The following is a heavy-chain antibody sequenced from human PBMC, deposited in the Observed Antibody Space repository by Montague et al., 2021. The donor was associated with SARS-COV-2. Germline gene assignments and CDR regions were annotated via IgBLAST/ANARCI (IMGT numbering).Heavy chain of an antibody. V-gene: IGHV4-59*02. J-gene: IGHJ4*02. CDR3: ARGESYSTSWYYFFDY. CDR1: GGSVSSYY. D-gene: IGHD6-13*01. CDR2: IYYSGNT. Sequence: ETLSLTCTVSGGSVSSYYWSWIRQPPGKGLEWIGYIYYSGNTNYNPSLKSRVTISVDTSKNQVSLKLSSVTAADTAVYYCARGESYSTSWYYFFDYWGQGTLVTVSS.